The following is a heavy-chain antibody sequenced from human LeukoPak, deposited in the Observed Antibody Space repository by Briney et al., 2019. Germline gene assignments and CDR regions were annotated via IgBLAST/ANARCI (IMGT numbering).Heavy chain of an antibody. CDR2: ISPDGSTT. Sequence: PGGSLRLSCAASGFTFSRYWMHWVRQAPGKGLMWVSRISPDGSTTLYADSVKGRFTISRDNAKNSLYLQMNSLRAEDTAVYYCAREEGYCTNGVCYYWFDPWGQGTLVTVSS. D-gene: IGHD2-8*01. CDR1: GFTFSRYW. CDR3: AREEGYCTNGVCYYWFDP. V-gene: IGHV3-74*03. J-gene: IGHJ5*02.